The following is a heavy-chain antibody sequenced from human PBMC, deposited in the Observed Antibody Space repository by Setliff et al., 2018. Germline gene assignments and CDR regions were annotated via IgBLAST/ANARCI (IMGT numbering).Heavy chain of an antibody. CDR1: GYSISSGYI. V-gene: IGHV4-38-2*02. CDR2: IGHTGSI. D-gene: IGHD1-1*01. CDR3: ARVNGYNWGSGNWFDP. J-gene: IGHJ5*02. Sequence: NPSETLSLTCTVSGYSISSGYIWGWIRQPPGKGLEWVGNIGHTGSINYNPSLKSRLTISRDTSKNQVSLKLSSVTAADTAVYYCARVNGYNWGSGNWFDPWGQGTLVTVSS.